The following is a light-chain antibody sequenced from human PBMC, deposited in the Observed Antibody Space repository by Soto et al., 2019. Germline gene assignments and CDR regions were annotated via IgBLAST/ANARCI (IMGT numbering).Light chain of an antibody. CDR1: QSVNFN. J-gene: IGKJ2*01. CDR3: QQYNNWPDT. Sequence: EIVMTQSPATLSVSPGERATLSCRASQSVNFNVAWYQQKPGQAPRLLIYGASTRATGIPARFSGSGSGPDFTLTISSLQSEDFAVYYCQQYNNWPDTVGQGTKLEIK. V-gene: IGKV3-15*01. CDR2: GAS.